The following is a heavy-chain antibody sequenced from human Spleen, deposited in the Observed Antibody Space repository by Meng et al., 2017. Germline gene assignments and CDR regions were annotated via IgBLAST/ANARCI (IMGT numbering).Heavy chain of an antibody. V-gene: IGHV4-34*01. J-gene: IGHJ4*02. CDR1: GGSFSDYY. CDR3: ARGMSYSDAAGAY. CDR2: INHSGST. D-gene: IGHD3-22*01. Sequence: QVQLQQWGAGLLKPSETLSLPCVVSGGSFSDYYWSWIRQPPGKGLEWIGEINHSGSTNYNPSLESRLTLSVDTSQNHFSLKLTSVTAADTAVYYCARGMSYSDAAGAYWGQGTLVTVSS.